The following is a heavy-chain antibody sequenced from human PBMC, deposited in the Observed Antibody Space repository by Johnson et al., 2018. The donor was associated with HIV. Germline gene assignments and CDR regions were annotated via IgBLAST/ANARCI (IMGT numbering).Heavy chain of an antibody. V-gene: IGHV3-74*02. J-gene: IGHJ3*02. CDR3: TTTEMVRGVSSYAFDI. CDR1: RFSFSSYW. CDR2: INRDGSST. D-gene: IGHD3-10*01. Sequence: VQLVESGGGLVQPGGSLRLSCAASRFSFSSYWMHWVRQAPGKGLVWVSRINRDGSSTNYADSVKGRFPISRDNAKNSLYLQMNSLKTEDTAVYYCTTTEMVRGVSSYAFDIWGQGTMVTVSS.